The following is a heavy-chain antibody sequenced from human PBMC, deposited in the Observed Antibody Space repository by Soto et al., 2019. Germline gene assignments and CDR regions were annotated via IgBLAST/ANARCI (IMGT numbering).Heavy chain of an antibody. CDR3: AHRRSFDCFDY. CDR1: GFSLSTSGVG. CDR2: IYWDDDK. Sequence: QITLKESGPTLVKPTQTLTLTCTFSGFSLSTSGVGVGWIRQPRGKALEWLALIYWDDDKRYSPSLKSRLTITKDTSKKQVVLTMTNMDPVDTSTYFCAHRRSFDCFDYWGQGTLVTVSS. J-gene: IGHJ4*02. V-gene: IGHV2-5*02. D-gene: IGHD3-9*01.